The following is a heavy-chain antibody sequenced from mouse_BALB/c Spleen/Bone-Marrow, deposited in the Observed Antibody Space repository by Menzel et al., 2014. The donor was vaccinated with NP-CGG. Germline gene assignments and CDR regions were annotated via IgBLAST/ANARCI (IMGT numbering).Heavy chain of an antibody. CDR1: GFTFSSYA. J-gene: IGHJ2*01. Sequence: EVQLVESGGGLVKPGGSLKLSCAASGFTFSSYAMSWVRQTPEKRLEWVATTSSGGSYTYYPDSVKGRSTISRDNAKNTLYLQMSSLRSEDTAMYYCARHGITRLLDYWGQGTTLTVSS. D-gene: IGHD2-4*01. V-gene: IGHV5-9-3*01. CDR2: TSSGGSYT. CDR3: ARHGITRLLDY.